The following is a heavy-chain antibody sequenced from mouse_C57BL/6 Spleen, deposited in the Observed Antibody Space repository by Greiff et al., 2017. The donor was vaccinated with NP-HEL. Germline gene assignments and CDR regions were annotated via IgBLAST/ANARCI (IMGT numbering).Heavy chain of an antibody. Sequence: VQLQQSGPVLVKPGASVKMSCKASGYTFTDYYMNWVKQSHGKSLEWIGVINPYNGGTSYNQKFKGKATLTVDKSSSTAYMELNSLTSEDSAVYYCARSYYGNIFDYWGQGTTLTVSS. CDR1: GYTFTDYY. CDR2: INPYNGGT. J-gene: IGHJ2*01. D-gene: IGHD2-10*01. CDR3: ARSYYGNIFDY. V-gene: IGHV1-19*01.